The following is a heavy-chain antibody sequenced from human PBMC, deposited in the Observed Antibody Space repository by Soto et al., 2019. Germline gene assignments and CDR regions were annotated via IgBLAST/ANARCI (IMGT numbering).Heavy chain of an antibody. Sequence: GGSLRLSCAASGFTVSSNYMSWVRQAPGKGLEWVAVISYDGSNKYYADSVKGRFTISRDNSKNTLYLQMNSLRAEDTAVYYCAKDTRDYYYGSGSYPLDYWGQGTLVTVSS. J-gene: IGHJ4*02. CDR2: ISYDGSNK. CDR1: GFTVSSNY. CDR3: AKDTRDYYYGSGSYPLDY. D-gene: IGHD3-10*01. V-gene: IGHV3-30*18.